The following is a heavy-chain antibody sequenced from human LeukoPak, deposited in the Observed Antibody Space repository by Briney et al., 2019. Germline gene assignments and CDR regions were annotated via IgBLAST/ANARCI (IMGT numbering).Heavy chain of an antibody. D-gene: IGHD3-3*01. CDR3: ARGPGSGTYETFVY. Sequence: PSETLSLTCTVSGGSFSTGSYYWSWIPQPAGKGLEWIGRNYTSRRTNYNPSLKSPVTISVDESKSQFSLRLSSVTAADTAVCYCARGPGSGTYETFVYWGQATLVTVSS. V-gene: IGHV4-61*02. CDR1: GGSFSTGSYY. CDR2: NYTSRRT. J-gene: IGHJ4*02.